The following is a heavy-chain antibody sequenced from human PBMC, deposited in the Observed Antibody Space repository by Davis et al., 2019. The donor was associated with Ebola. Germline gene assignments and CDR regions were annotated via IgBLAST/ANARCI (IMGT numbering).Heavy chain of an antibody. CDR3: AKIRIPNYYYQYYDMDV. D-gene: IGHD2-21*01. CDR1: GFTFSSYA. J-gene: IGHJ6*02. V-gene: IGHV3-23*01. CDR2: ISGSGGST. Sequence: GESLKISCAASGFTFSSYAMSWVRQAPGKGLEWVSAISGSGGSTYYADSVKGRFTISRDSSKNTLYLQMNSLRAEGTAVYYCAKIRIPNYYYQYYDMDVWGQGTTVTVPS.